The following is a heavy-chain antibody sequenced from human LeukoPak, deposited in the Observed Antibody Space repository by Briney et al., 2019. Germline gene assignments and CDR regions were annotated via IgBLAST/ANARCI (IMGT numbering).Heavy chain of an antibody. D-gene: IGHD4-17*01. J-gene: IGHJ4*02. V-gene: IGHV1-18*04. CDR1: GYTFTGYY. CDR2: ISAHNGNT. CDR3: ASGYGYNRRGPPQYYDL. Sequence: ASVKVSCKASGYTFTGYYMHWVRQAPGQGLEWMGWISAHNGNTNYAQKLQGRVTMTTDTSTSTAYMELRSLRSDDTAVYFCASGYGYNRRGPPQYYDLWGQGTLVTVSS.